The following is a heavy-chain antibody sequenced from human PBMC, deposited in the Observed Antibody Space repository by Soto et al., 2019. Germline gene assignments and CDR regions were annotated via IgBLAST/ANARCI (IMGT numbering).Heavy chain of an antibody. CDR3: AKAYYDFWSGSENFDY. Sequence: EVQLLESGGGLVQPGGSLRLSCAASGFTFSSYAMSWVRQAPGKGLEWVSAISGSGGSTYYADSVKGRFTISRDNSKNTLYLQMNSLRAEDTAVYYCAKAYYDFWSGSENFDYWGQGTLVTVSS. V-gene: IGHV3-23*01. J-gene: IGHJ4*02. CDR1: GFTFSSYA. CDR2: ISGSGGST. D-gene: IGHD3-3*01.